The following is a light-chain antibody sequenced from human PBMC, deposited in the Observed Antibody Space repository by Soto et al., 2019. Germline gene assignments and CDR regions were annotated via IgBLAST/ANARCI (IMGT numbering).Light chain of an antibody. Sequence: EIVLTQSPATLSLSPGERATLSCRASQSVRSNLARDQQSPGQAPRLLIYDASTRATGTTARFSGGGSGTDFTLATSSLEPDDFAVYKCQQLSNWLAFGQGTLLDIK. V-gene: IGKV3-11*01. CDR2: DAS. CDR1: QSVRSN. J-gene: IGKJ5*01. CDR3: QQLSNWLA.